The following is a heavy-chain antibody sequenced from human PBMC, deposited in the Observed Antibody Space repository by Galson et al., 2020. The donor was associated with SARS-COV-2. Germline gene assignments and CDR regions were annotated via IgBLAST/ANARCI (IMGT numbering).Heavy chain of an antibody. J-gene: IGHJ6*02. CDR1: GFTFNTFG. V-gene: IGHV3-30*02. Sequence: GGSLRLSCAASGFTFNTFGIHWVRQAPGKGLQWVAFVSNDGSNRFYGDSLKGRFAVSRDNTKKTLYLYLNDLRADDTAIYYCVKGGFYGAGKYTMEVWGRGTTVTVSS. CDR2: VSNDGSNR. D-gene: IGHD3-10*01. CDR3: VKGGFYGAGKYTMEV.